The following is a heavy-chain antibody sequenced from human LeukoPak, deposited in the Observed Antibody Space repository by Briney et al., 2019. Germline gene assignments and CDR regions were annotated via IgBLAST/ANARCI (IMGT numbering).Heavy chain of an antibody. CDR3: ARGPLNGYNG. CDR1: GYTFTSYA. V-gene: IGHV1-2*02. D-gene: IGHD5-24*01. CDR2: INPNSGGT. J-gene: IGHJ4*02. Sequence: VASVKVSCKASGYTFTSYAMNWVRQAPGQGLEWMGWINPNSGGTNYAQKFQGRVTMTRDTSISTAYMELSRLRSDDTAVYYCARGPLNGYNGWGQGTLVTVSS.